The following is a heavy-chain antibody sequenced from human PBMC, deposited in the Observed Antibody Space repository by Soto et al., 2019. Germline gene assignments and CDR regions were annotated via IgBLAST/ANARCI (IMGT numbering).Heavy chain of an antibody. CDR1: GFTFSSYA. J-gene: IGHJ5*02. CDR3: ARAVGAAGIFDLDNWFDP. D-gene: IGHD6-13*01. Sequence: GGSLRLSCAASGFTFSSYAMHWVRQAPGKGLEWVAVISYDGSNKYYADSVKGRFTISRDNSKNTLYLQMNSLRAEDTAVYYCARAVGAAGIFDLDNWFDPWGQGTLVTVSS. V-gene: IGHV3-30-3*01. CDR2: ISYDGSNK.